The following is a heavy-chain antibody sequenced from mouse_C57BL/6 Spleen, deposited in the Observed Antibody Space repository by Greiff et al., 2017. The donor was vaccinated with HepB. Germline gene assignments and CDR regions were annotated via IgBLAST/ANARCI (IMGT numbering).Heavy chain of an antibody. CDR2: IDPEDGDT. V-gene: IGHV14-1*01. CDR3: TTKGSTVPFAY. Sequence: EVQLQQSGAELVRPGASVKLSCTASGFNIKDYYMHWVKQRPEQGLEWIGRIDPEDGDTEYAPKFQGKATMTADTSSNTAYLQLSSLTSEDTAVYYCTTKGSTVPFAYWGQGTLFTVSA. CDR1: GFNIKDYY. D-gene: IGHD1-1*01. J-gene: IGHJ3*01.